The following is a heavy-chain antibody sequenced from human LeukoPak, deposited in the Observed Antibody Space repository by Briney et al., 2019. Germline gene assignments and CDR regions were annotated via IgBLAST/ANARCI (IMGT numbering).Heavy chain of an antibody. D-gene: IGHD6-19*01. CDR3: ARRPGWYGFYYFDY. CDR2: IYYTGIT. J-gene: IGHJ4*02. CDR1: GASITSSNYY. Sequence: SETLSLTCTVSGASITSSNYYWLWLRQPPGKGLECIGSIYYTGITYYNPSLKSRVTISVDTSKYQCSLRLSSVTAADTAVYYCARRPGWYGFYYFDYWGQGTLVTVSS. V-gene: IGHV4-39*07.